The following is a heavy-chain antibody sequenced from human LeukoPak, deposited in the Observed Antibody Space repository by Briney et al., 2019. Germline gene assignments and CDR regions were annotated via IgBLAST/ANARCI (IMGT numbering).Heavy chain of an antibody. CDR3: VRESTSSGYYYAPDY. CDR1: GFTFSSYA. D-gene: IGHD3-22*01. V-gene: IGHV3-23*01. Sequence: GGSLRLSCAASGFTFSSYAMTWVRQAPGKGLEWVSTITGSGGYTYYADSVKGRFTISRDNSKNTLFLRMNSLRAEDTAVYYCVRESTSSGYYYAPDYWGQGTLVTVS. J-gene: IGHJ4*02. CDR2: ITGSGGYT.